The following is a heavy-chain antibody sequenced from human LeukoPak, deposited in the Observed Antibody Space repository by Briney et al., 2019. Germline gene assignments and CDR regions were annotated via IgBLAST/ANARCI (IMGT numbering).Heavy chain of an antibody. CDR2: IYSSGST. J-gene: IGHJ4*02. Sequence: SETLSLTCTVSGGSISPYYWSWIRQPPGKGLEWIGYIYSSGSTNYNPSLKSRVTMSVDTSKNQFSLNLTSVTAADTAVYYCVRDQGFLAYWGQGTLVTVSS. CDR3: VRDQGFLAY. D-gene: IGHD3-3*01. CDR1: GGSISPYY. V-gene: IGHV4-59*12.